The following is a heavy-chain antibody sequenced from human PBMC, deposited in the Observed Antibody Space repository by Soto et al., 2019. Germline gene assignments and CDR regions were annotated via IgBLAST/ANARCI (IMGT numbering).Heavy chain of an antibody. D-gene: IGHD3-22*01. V-gene: IGHV5-51*01. CDR1: GYSFTIYW. CDR3: ARIKIDYDSSGYYYVLNGNYFDF. CDR2: IIPGDFDT. Sequence: DSLKISCNGSGYSFTIYWIGWVRQMPGKGLEWMGIIIPGDFDTRYSSSFQGQVTISADKSISTAYLQWSSLKASDSAMYYCARIKIDYDSSGYYYVLNGNYFDFWGQGTLVTVSS. J-gene: IGHJ4*02.